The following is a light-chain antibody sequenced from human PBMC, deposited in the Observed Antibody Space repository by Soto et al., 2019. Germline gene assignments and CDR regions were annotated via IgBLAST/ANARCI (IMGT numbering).Light chain of an antibody. V-gene: IGKV3-20*01. CDR3: QQYGGSPPYT. CDR2: GAS. Sequence: EIVMTQSPATLSVSPGERATLSCRASHSVSSSYLAWYQQKPGQAPRLLIYGASSRATGIPDRFSGSGSGTDFTLTISRLEPEDFAGYYCQQYGGSPPYTFGQGTKLEIK. CDR1: HSVSSSY. J-gene: IGKJ2*01.